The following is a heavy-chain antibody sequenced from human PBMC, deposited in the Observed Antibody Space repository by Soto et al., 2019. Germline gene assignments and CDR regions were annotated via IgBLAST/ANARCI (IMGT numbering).Heavy chain of an antibody. CDR2: INHSGST. J-gene: IGHJ5*02. CDR3: AGGDDFWSGNWFDP. V-gene: IGHV4-34*01. CDR1: GGSFSGYY. D-gene: IGHD3-3*01. Sequence: LSLTCAVYGGSFSGYYWSWIRQPPGKGLEWIGEINHSGSTNYNPSLKSRVTISVDTSKNQFSLKLSSVTAADTAVYYCAGGDDFWSGNWFDPWGQGTLVTVSS.